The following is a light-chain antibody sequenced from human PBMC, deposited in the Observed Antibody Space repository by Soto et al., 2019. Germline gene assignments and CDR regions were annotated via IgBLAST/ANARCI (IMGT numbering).Light chain of an antibody. CDR2: DAS. V-gene: IGKV3-11*01. CDR3: QQRRT. Sequence: EIVMTQSPATLSVSPGERATLSCRASQSVRSNLAWYQQKPGQAPRLLIYDASNRATGIPARFSGSGSGTDFTLTISSLEPEDFAVYYCQQRRTFGQGTKVDIK. CDR1: QSVRSN. J-gene: IGKJ1*01.